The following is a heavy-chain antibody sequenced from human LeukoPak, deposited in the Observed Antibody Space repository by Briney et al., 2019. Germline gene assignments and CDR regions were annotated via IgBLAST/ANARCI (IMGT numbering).Heavy chain of an antibody. CDR2: INHSGST. D-gene: IGHD6-13*01. CDR3: ARDSSSWYHDY. J-gene: IGHJ4*02. Sequence: SETLSLTCAVYGGTFSGYYWSWIRQPPGKGLEWMGEINHSGSTNYNPYLKSRVTTTVDTSKKQCSLKLSSVAASDTAVYYCARDSSSWYHDYWGQGTLVTVSS. V-gene: IGHV4-34*01. CDR1: GGTFSGYY.